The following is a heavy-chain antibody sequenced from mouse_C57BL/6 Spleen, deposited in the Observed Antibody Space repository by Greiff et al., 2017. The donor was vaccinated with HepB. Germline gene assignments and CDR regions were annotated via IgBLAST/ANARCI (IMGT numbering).Heavy chain of an antibody. CDR2: ISDGGSYT. CDR1: GFTFSSYA. V-gene: IGHV5-4*01. CDR3: ARDDEGYFDV. J-gene: IGHJ1*03. Sequence: EVNLVESGGGLVKPGGSLKLSCAASGFTFSSYAMSWVRQTPEKRLEWVATISDGGSYTYYPDNVKGRFTISRDNAKNNLYLQMSHLKSEDTAMYYCARDDEGYFDVWGTGTTVTVSS.